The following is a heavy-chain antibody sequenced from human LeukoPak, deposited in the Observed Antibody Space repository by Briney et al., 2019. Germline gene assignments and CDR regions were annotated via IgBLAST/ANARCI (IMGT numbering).Heavy chain of an antibody. D-gene: IGHD6-19*01. J-gene: IGHJ3*02. CDR1: GYTFTSYA. V-gene: IGHV1-3*03. CDR3: AKEQWGGAFDI. CDR2: INPVNGNT. Sequence: ASVKVSCKASGYTFTSYALHWVRQAPGQRLEWMGWINPVNGNTKYSQEFQGRITITRDTSATTAYMELTSLRSEDMAVYYCAKEQWGGAFDIWGQGTMVTVSS.